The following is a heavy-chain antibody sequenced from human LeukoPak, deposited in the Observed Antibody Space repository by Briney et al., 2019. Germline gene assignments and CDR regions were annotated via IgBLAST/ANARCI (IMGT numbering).Heavy chain of an antibody. D-gene: IGHD3-10*01. Sequence: PGGSLRLSCAASGFTFSTYGMHWVRQAPGKGLEWVSAISGSGGSTYYADSVKGRFTISRDNSKNTLYLQMNSLRAEDTAVYYCAKGSRYYGSGSYYTPRMDVWGQGTTVTVSS. J-gene: IGHJ6*02. CDR1: GFTFSTYG. CDR3: AKGSRYYGSGSYYTPRMDV. CDR2: ISGSGGST. V-gene: IGHV3-23*01.